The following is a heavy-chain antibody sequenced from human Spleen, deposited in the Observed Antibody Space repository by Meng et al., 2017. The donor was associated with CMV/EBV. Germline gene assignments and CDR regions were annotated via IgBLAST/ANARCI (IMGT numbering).Heavy chain of an antibody. CDR3: AREAPVYDAFDV. CDR1: GFTFSSYW. D-gene: IGHD3-16*01. CDR2: ISYDGSNK. Sequence: GGSLRLSCAASGFTFSSYWMSWVRQAPGKGLEWVAVISYDGSNKYYADSVKGRFTISRDNSKNTLYLQMNSLRAEDTAVYYCAREAPVYDAFDVWGQGTMVTVSS. V-gene: IGHV3-30*03. J-gene: IGHJ3*01.